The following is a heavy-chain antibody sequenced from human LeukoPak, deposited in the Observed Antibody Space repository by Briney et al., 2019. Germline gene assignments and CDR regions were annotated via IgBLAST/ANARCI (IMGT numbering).Heavy chain of an antibody. CDR3: ARDRGKMNGYYYGMDV. D-gene: IGHD1-14*01. Sequence: PSETLSLTCTVSGGSISSYYWSWFRQPPGKGLEWIGYIYYSGSTNYNPSLKSRVTISVGTSKNQFSLKLSSVTAADTAVYYCARDRGKMNGYYYGMDVWGQGTTVTVSS. J-gene: IGHJ6*02. CDR1: GGSISSYY. V-gene: IGHV4-59*01. CDR2: IYYSGST.